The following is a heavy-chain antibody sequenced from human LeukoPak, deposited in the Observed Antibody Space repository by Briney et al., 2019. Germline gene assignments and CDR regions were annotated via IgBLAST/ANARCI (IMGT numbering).Heavy chain of an antibody. Sequence: PSETLSLTCTVSGGSISSGGYYWSWIRQHPGKGLEWIGYIYYSGSTYYNPSLKSRVTISVDTSKNQFSLKLSSVTAADTAVYYCAREILVEYYYDSSGYYVLDYWGQGTLVTVSS. CDR2: IYYSGST. J-gene: IGHJ4*02. D-gene: IGHD3-22*01. CDR1: GGSISSGGYY. CDR3: AREILVEYYYDSSGYYVLDY. V-gene: IGHV4-31*03.